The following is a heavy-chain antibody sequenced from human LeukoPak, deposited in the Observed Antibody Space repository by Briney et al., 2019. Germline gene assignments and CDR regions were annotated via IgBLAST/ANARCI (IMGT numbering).Heavy chain of an antibody. CDR3: AHSLGRGKDYYYMDV. V-gene: IGHV2-5*02. J-gene: IGHJ6*03. CDR1: GFSFTRSGVG. Sequence: KSSGPTLVNPTQTLTLTCTFSGFSFTRSGVGVGWIRQPPGKALEWLALLYWDGDSRYSLSLKSRLTITKDTSKNQVVLRMINMDPVDTATYFCAHSLGRGKDYYYMDVWGKGTTVTVSS. CDR2: LYWDGDS. D-gene: IGHD7-27*01.